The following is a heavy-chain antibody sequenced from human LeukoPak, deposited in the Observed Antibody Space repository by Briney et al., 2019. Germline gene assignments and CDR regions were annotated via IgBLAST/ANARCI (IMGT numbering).Heavy chain of an antibody. J-gene: IGHJ4*02. CDR3: ARDSESWSGHNFDY. CDR1: GGSISSGSYY. V-gene: IGHV4-61*02. CDR2: IYTSGST. D-gene: IGHD3-3*01. Sequence: KPSETLSLTCTVSGGSISSGSYYWSWIRQPAGKGLEWIGRIYTSGSTNYNPSLKSRVTISVDTSKNQFSLKLSSVTAADTAVYYCARDSESWSGHNFDYWGQGTLVTVSS.